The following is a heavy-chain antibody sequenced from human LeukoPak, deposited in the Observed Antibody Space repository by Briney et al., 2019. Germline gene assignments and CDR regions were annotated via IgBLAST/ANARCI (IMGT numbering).Heavy chain of an antibody. J-gene: IGHJ4*02. CDR3: ARDRGDGYSDY. CDR1: GGSISSYH. V-gene: IGHV4-59*01. CDR2: IYYSGST. D-gene: IGHD5-24*01. Sequence: PSETLSLTCTVSGGSISSYHWSWIRQPPGKGLEWIGYIYYSGSTNYNPSLKSRVTISVDTSKNQFSLKLSSVTAADTAVYYCARDRGDGYSDYWGQGNLVTVSS.